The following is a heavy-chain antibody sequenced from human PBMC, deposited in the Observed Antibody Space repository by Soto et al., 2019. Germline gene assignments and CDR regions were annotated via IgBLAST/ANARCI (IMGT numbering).Heavy chain of an antibody. J-gene: IGHJ6*02. V-gene: IGHV3-30-3*01. CDR3: ARGAAGELMVYASSMDV. CDR1: GFTFSSYA. Sequence: VQLVESGGGVVQPGRSLRLSCAASGFTFSSYAMHWVRQAPGKGLEWVAVISYDGSNKYYADSVKGRFTISRDNSKNTLYLQMSSLRAEDTAVYYCARGAAGELMVYASSMDVWGQGTTVTVSS. CDR2: ISYDGSNK. D-gene: IGHD2-8*01.